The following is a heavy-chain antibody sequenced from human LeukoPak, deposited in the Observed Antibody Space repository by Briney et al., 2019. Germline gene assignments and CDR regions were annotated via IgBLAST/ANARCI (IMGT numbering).Heavy chain of an antibody. CDR2: ISYDGSNK. Sequence: GGSLRLSCAASGFTFSSYAMHWVRQAPGKGLEWVAVISYDGSNKYYADSVKGRFTISRDNSKNTLYPQMNSLRAEDTAVYYCARVVCGGDCYHGMDVWGQGTTVTVSS. CDR1: GFTFSSYA. D-gene: IGHD2-21*01. V-gene: IGHV3-30*04. CDR3: ARVVCGGDCYHGMDV. J-gene: IGHJ6*02.